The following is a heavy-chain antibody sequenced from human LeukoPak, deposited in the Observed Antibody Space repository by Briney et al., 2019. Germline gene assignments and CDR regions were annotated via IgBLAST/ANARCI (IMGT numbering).Heavy chain of an antibody. CDR1: GGTFSSYA. CDR3: ARGSSSGWYRWFDP. D-gene: IGHD6-19*01. Sequence: ASVKDSCKASGGTFSSYAISWVRQAPGQGLEWMGRIIPILGIANYAQKFQGRVTITADKSTSTAYMELSSLRSEDTAVYYCARGSSSGWYRWFDPWGQGTLVTVSS. J-gene: IGHJ5*02. V-gene: IGHV1-69*04. CDR2: IIPILGIA.